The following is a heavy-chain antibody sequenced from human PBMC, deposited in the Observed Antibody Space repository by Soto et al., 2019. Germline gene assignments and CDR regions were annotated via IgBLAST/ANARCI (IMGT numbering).Heavy chain of an antibody. D-gene: IGHD3-3*01. J-gene: IGHJ4*02. CDR1: GFSLTTSGVG. CDR2: IYWDDDK. Sequence: QITLNESGPTQVKPRQTLTLTCTFSGFSLTTSGVGVGRIHQSPGKAPEWLALIYWDDDKRYSPSLKSRLTITKDTSKNQVVLTMADLDPADIATYYCAHRVLRTVFGLVTTTAIYFDFWGQGTPVAVSS. CDR3: AHRVLRTVFGLVTTTAIYFDF. V-gene: IGHV2-5*02.